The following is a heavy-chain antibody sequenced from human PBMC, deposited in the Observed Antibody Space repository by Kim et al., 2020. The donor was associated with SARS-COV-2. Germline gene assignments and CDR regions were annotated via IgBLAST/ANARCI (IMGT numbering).Heavy chain of an antibody. J-gene: IGHJ3*02. CDR1: GFTFDDYA. Sequence: GGSLRLSCAASGFTFDDYAMHWVRQAPGKGLEWVSGISWNSGSIGYADSVKGRFTISRDNAKNSLYLQMNSLRAEDTALYYCAKDIIGGTVNVAFDIWGQGTMVTVSS. CDR3: AKDIIGGTVNVAFDI. V-gene: IGHV3-9*01. CDR2: ISWNSGSI. D-gene: IGHD4-17*01.